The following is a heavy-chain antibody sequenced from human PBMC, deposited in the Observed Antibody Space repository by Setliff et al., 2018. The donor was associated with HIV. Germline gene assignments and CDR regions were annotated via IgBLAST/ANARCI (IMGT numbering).Heavy chain of an antibody. CDR2: ISPSEST. CDR3: ARVGCVGYYRFSDY. V-gene: IGHV4-61*09. CDR1: GDSMSSATFY. D-gene: IGHD1-26*01. Sequence: PSETLSLTCTVSGDSMSSATFYWSWVRKPAGKRLEWIGHISPSESTNYHPALKSRATISLDTSKSQVHLTLTSVTAADTAVYHFARVGCVGYYRFSDYWGQGALVTVSS. J-gene: IGHJ4*02.